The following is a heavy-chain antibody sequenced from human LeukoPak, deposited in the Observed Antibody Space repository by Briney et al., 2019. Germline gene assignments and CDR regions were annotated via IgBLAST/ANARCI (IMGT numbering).Heavy chain of an antibody. CDR3: AKDINSAARYYFDY. CDR2: ISWNSGSI. Sequence: GGSLRLSCAASGFTFDDYAMHWVRQAPGKGLEWVSGISWNSGSIGYADSVKGRLTISRDNAKNSLYLQMNSLRAEDTALYYCAKDINSAARYYFDYWGQGTLVTVSS. D-gene: IGHD4-23*01. CDR1: GFTFDDYA. J-gene: IGHJ4*02. V-gene: IGHV3-9*01.